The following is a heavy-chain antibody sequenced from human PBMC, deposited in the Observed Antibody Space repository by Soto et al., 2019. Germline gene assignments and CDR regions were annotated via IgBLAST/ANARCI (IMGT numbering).Heavy chain of an antibody. CDR2: IIPIFGTA. Sequence: SVKVSCKASGGTFSSYAISWVRQAPGQGLEWMGGIIPIFGTANYAQKFQGRVTITADESTSTAYMELSSLRSEDTAVYYCARSLYYDILTGYSPWGQGTLVTVSS. V-gene: IGHV1-69*13. CDR1: GGTFSSYA. D-gene: IGHD3-9*01. J-gene: IGHJ5*02. CDR3: ARSLYYDILTGYSP.